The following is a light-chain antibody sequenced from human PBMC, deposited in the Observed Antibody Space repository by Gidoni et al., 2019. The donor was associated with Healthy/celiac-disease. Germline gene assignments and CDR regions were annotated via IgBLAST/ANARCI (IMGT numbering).Light chain of an antibody. CDR3: QQLNSYPLT. J-gene: IGKJ4*01. V-gene: IGKV1-9*01. Sequence: DIQLTQSPSFLSASVGDRVTSTCWASQGISSYLAWYQQKPGKAPKLLIYAASTLQSGVPSRFSVSGSGTEFTRTISSLQPEDFATYYCQQLNSYPLTFXGXTKVEIK. CDR1: QGISSY. CDR2: AAS.